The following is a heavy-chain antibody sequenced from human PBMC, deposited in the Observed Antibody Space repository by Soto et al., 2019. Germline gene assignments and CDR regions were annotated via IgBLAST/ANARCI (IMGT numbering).Heavy chain of an antibody. J-gene: IGHJ4*02. Sequence: SETLSLTCAVYGGSFSGYYWSWIRQPPGKGLEWIGEINHSGSTNYNPSLKSRVTISVDTSKNQFSLKLSSVTAADTAVYYCARGHTNPPFWSGSDGGFDYWGQGTLVTVSS. CDR2: INHSGST. D-gene: IGHD3-3*01. CDR1: GGSFSGYY. CDR3: ARGHTNPPFWSGSDGGFDY. V-gene: IGHV4-34*01.